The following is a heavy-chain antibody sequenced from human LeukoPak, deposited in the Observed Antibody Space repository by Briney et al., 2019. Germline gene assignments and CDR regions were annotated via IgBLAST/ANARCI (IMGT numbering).Heavy chain of an antibody. CDR1: GFTFSHYA. CDR2: ISGSGDST. V-gene: IGHV3-23*01. CDR3: AKVESPARGPLDY. Sequence: GGTLRLSCAASGFTFSHYAMSWVRQAPGKGLEWVSTISGSGDSTYSADSVKGRFTISRDNSKNTLYLQMNSLRAEDTAVYYCAKVESPARGPLDYWGQGTLVTVSS. D-gene: IGHD3-10*01. J-gene: IGHJ4*02.